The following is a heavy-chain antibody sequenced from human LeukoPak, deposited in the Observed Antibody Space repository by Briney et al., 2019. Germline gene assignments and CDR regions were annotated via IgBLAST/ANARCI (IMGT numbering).Heavy chain of an antibody. J-gene: IGHJ4*02. CDR1: GGSISSGSYY. D-gene: IGHD3-22*01. V-gene: IGHV4-61*02. Sequence: PSQTLSLTCTVSGGSISSGSYYWSWIRQPAGKGLEWIGRIYTSGSTNYNPSLKSRVTISVDTSKNQFSLKLSSVTAADTAVYYCAREGYDSSGLFDYWGQGTLVTVSS. CDR2: IYTSGST. CDR3: AREGYDSSGLFDY.